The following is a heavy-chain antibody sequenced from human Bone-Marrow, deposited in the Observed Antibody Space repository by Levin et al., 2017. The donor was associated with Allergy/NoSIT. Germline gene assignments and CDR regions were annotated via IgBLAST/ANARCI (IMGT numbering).Heavy chain of an antibody. CDR3: ARDPVTGDPTKFDF. D-gene: IGHD1-20*01. CDR2: ISYDGSQQ. J-gene: IGHJ4*02. CDR1: GFTFSLYG. V-gene: IGHV3-33*01. Sequence: PGGSLRLSCAASGFTFSLYGMHWVRQAPGTGLEWVAFISYDGSQQNYADSVKGRFIISRDNPKNTVRLQMNTLRVEDTAVYYCARDPVTGDPTKFDFWGQGALVTVSS.